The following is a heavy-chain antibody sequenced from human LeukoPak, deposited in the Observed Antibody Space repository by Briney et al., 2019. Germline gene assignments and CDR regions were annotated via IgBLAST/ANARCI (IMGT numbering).Heavy chain of an antibody. CDR1: GGSFSGYY. D-gene: IGHD4-17*01. CDR3: ARGGRWPYGDYAGSV. CDR2: INHSGST. J-gene: IGHJ3*01. V-gene: IGHV4-34*01. Sequence: SQTLSLTCAVYGGSFSGYYWSWIRQPPGKGLEWIEEINHSGSTNYNPSLKSRVTISVDTSKNQFSLKLSSVTAADTAVYYCARGGRWPYGDYAGSVWGQGTMVTVSS.